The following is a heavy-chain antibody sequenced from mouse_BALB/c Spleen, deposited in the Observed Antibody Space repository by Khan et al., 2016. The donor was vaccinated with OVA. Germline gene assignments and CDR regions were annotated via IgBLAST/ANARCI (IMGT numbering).Heavy chain of an antibody. D-gene: IGHD3-2*02. J-gene: IGHJ2*01. CDR3: AREEALYYCDY. V-gene: IGHV1-76*01. Sequence: QVQLKESGAELVRPGASVKLSCTTSGYIFTNYWIHWVKQRSGQGLEWIARIYPGTDNTYYTAKLTDKATLTVDKSSSTAYMQLSSLRSEDSAVYFGAREEALYYCDYWGQGTTLTVSS. CDR2: IYPGTDNT. CDR1: GYIFTNYW.